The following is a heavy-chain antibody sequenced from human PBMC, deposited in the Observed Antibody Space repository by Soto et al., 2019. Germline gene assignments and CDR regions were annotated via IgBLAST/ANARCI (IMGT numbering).Heavy chain of an antibody. V-gene: IGHV6-1*01. D-gene: IGHD2-15*01. CDR1: GDSVSSNSAA. CDR3: ARGNCSGGSCYSDYYYYYMDV. Sequence: KQSPTLSLTCAISGDSVSSNSAAWNWIRQSPSRGLEWLGRTYYRSKWYNDYAVSVKSRITINPDTSKNQFSLQLNSVTPEDTAVYYCARGNCSGGSCYSDYYYYYMDVWGKGTTVTVSS. CDR2: TYYRSKWYN. J-gene: IGHJ6*03.